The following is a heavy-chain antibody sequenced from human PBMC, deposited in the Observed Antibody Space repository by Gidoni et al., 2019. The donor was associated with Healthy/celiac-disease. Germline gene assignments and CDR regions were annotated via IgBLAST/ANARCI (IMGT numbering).Heavy chain of an antibody. CDR3: ARVGIAAAGEGDYYYYGMDV. D-gene: IGHD6-13*01. CDR2: TYYRSKWYN. V-gene: IGHV6-1*01. J-gene: IGHJ6*02. CDR1: GASISSHSAA. Sequence: QVQLQQSGPGLVKPSQTLSLTCAISGASISSHSAAWNWIRQSPSRGLEWLGRTYYRSKWYNDYAVSVKSRITINPDTSKNQFSLQLNAVTPEDTAVYYCARVGIAAAGEGDYYYYGMDVWGQGTTVTVSS.